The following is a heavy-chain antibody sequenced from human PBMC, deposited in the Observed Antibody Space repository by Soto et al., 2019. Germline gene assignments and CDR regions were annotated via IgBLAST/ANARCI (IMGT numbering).Heavy chain of an antibody. CDR1: GDTFSSYA. CDR3: ARGEIPAAQTDGYYYYGMDV. D-gene: IGHD2-2*01. V-gene: IGHV1-69*13. J-gene: IGHJ6*02. Sequence: GASVKVSCKASGDTFSSYAISWVRQALGQGLEWMGGIIPIFGTANYAQKFQGRVTITADESTSTAYMELSSLRSEDTAVYYCARGEIPAAQTDGYYYYGMDVWGQGTTVTVSS. CDR2: IIPIFGTA.